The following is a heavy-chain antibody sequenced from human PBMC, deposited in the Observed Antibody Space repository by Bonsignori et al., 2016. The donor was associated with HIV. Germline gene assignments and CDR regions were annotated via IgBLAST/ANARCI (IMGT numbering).Heavy chain of an antibody. CDR3: ARVLWFGESFDY. D-gene: IGHD3-10*01. CDR1: GYSISSGYY. J-gene: IGHJ4*02. CDR2: IYHSGST. V-gene: IGHV4-38-2*01. Sequence: SETLSLTCAVSGYSISSGYYWGWIRQPPGKGLEWIGSIYHSGSTYYNPSLKSRVTISVDTSKNQFSLKLSSVTAADTAVYYCARVLWFGESFDYWGQGTLVTVSS.